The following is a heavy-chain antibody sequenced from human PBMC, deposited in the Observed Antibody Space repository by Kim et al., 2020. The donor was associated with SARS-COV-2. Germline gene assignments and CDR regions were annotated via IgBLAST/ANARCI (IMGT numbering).Heavy chain of an antibody. Sequence: ASVKVSCRTSGCTFTAYYMHWVRQVPGQGLEWMGWINSNTGVTSYAQKFQGRVTMTRDTSISTAYMELSRLTSDDTAIFYCARVRSRGGYYTTGYNWFDPWGQGTLVTVSS. D-gene: IGHD3-3*01. CDR1: GCTFTAYY. CDR3: ARVRSRGGYYTTGYNWFDP. J-gene: IGHJ5*02. V-gene: IGHV1-2*02. CDR2: INSNTGVT.